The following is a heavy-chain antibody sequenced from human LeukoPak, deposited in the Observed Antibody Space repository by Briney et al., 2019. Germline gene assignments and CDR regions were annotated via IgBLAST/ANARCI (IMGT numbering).Heavy chain of an antibody. V-gene: IGHV1-18*01. J-gene: IGHJ4*02. CDR2: ISAYIVNT. CDR1: GYTFTNYH. Sequence: GASVKVSCKASGYTFTNYHITWVRQAPGQGLEWMGWISAYIVNTNYAQKLQGRVTMTTDKSTNTAYMELRSLRSDDTAVYYCARVGYAGNFFDYWGQGTLVTVSS. D-gene: IGHD4-23*01. CDR3: ARVGYAGNFFDY.